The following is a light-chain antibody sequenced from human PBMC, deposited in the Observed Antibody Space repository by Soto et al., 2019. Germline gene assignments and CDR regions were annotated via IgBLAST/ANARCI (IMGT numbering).Light chain of an antibody. CDR2: DAS. CDR3: QQRWFWPLFT. J-gene: IGKJ2*01. V-gene: IGKV3-11*01. Sequence: EIVLTQSPATVSLSPGESATLSCRASQNIHSFLAWYQQRPGQAPRLLIYDASFRATAIPARFNGSGSGTDFTLTITRLEPEDFAVYYCQQRWFWPLFTFGQGTRLEIK. CDR1: QNIHSF.